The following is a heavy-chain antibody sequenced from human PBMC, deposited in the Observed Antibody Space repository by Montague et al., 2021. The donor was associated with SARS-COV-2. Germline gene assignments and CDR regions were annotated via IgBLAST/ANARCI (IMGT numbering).Heavy chain of an antibody. CDR2: IYYSGST. CDR3: ANECLGYCSSTSSYGPHYGMDV. D-gene: IGHD2-2*01. V-gene: IGHV4-31*03. Sequence: TLSLTCTVSGGPISSGGYYWSWIRQHPGKGLEWIGYIYYSGSTYYNPSLKSRVTISVDTSKNQFSLKLSSVTDAETAVYYCANECLGYCSSTSSYGPHYGMDVWGQGTTVTVSS. CDR1: GGPISSGGYY. J-gene: IGHJ6*02.